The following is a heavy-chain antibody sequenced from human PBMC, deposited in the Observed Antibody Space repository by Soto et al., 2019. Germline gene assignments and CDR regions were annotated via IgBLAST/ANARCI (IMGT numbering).Heavy chain of an antibody. CDR2: INDRGSI. D-gene: IGHD3-9*01. J-gene: IGHJ2*01. V-gene: IGHV4-34*01. CDR3: AREIHDILTGPPWVWYFDL. Sequence: QVQLQQWGAGPLRPLETLSLTCGVSGGSFSGYYWAWIRQSPGKGLEWIGEINDRGSINYNPSFKSLVIISVDTSKNHYSLKLRSVTAADTAVYYCAREIHDILTGPPWVWYFDLWGRGTLVSVSS. CDR1: GGSFSGYY.